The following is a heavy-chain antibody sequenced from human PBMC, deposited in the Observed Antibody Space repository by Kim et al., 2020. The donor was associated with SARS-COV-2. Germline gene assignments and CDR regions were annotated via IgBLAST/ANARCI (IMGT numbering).Heavy chain of an antibody. V-gene: IGHV3-23*01. Sequence: YYADAGKGRFTNSRDNSKNTLYLQMNSRRAEDTAVYYCAKDEWELPRGNYWGQGTLVTVSS. D-gene: IGHD1-26*01. CDR3: AKDEWELPRGNY. J-gene: IGHJ4*02.